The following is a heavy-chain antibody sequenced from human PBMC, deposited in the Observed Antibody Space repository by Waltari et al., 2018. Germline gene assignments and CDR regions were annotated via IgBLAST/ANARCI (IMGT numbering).Heavy chain of an antibody. V-gene: IGHV3-53*01. D-gene: IGHD5-12*01. CDR3: ARAGLGSPLQWLQLLDS. CDR1: EFNIYNTY. Sequence: EVQLVESGGGLIQPGGSLRLSCVASEFNIYNTYMSWVRQAPGKGLEWVSVIYAGSGGTFYAESVKGRFIISRDNSKNTLYLDLNSLTAEDTAVYYCARAGLGSPLQWLQLLDSWGRGTLVTVSS. CDR2: IYAGSGGT. J-gene: IGHJ4*02.